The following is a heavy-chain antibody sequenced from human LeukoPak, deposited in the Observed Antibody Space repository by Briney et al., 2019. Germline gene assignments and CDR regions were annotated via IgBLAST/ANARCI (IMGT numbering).Heavy chain of an antibody. Sequence: GGSLRLSCAASGFTVSNSSMSWVRQAPGKGLEWVSAIYSGGSTYYADSVRGRFTISRDNSKNTLYLQMNSLRAEDTAVYYCARSRDGYNGLFDPWGQGTLVTVSS. CDR2: IYSGGST. D-gene: IGHD5-24*01. CDR1: GFTVSNSS. J-gene: IGHJ5*02. V-gene: IGHV3-53*01. CDR3: ARSRDGYNGLFDP.